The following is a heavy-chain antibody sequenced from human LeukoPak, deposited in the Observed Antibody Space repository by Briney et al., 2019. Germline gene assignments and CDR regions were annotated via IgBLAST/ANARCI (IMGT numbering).Heavy chain of an antibody. Sequence: SGTLSLTCTVSGGSINSYYWSWIRQPAGKGLEWIGRIHTSGSTNSNPSLKSRVTMSVDTSKNQFSLRLSSVTAADTAVYYCATWSGDYSFDFWGQGTLVTVSS. V-gene: IGHV4-4*07. CDR3: ATWSGDYSFDF. D-gene: IGHD3-3*01. CDR2: IHTSGST. J-gene: IGHJ4*02. CDR1: GGSINSYY.